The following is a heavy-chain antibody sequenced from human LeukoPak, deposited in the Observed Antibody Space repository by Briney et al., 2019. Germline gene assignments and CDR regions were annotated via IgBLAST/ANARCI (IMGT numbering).Heavy chain of an antibody. J-gene: IGHJ4*02. Sequence: QPGGSLRLSCAASGFSFSNYWMHWVRQAPGKGLVWVTRMNSDGSATYYADSVQGRFTISRDNAKNTLYLQMNSLRAEDTAMCFCAKGPNYFDSWGQGTLVTVSS. CDR3: AKGPNYFDS. CDR1: GFSFSNYW. CDR2: MNSDGSAT. V-gene: IGHV3-74*01.